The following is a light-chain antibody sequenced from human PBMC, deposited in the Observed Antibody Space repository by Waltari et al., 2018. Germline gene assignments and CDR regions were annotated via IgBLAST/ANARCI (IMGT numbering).Light chain of an antibody. V-gene: IGLV2-23*01. CDR3: CSYAGSSNWV. CDR1: SSDVGSYNL. J-gene: IGLJ3*02. CDR2: EGS. Sequence: QSALTQPASVSGSPGQSITISCTGTSSDVGSYNLVSWYQQHPGKAPKLMIYEGSKRPAGVSNRFSGSKSCNTASLTISGLQAEDEADYYCCSYAGSSNWVFGGGTKLTVL.